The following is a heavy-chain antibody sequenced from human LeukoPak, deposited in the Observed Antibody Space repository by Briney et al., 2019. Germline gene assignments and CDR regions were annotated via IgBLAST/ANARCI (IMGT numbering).Heavy chain of an antibody. V-gene: IGHV3-21*01. J-gene: IGHJ4*02. Sequence: GGSLRLSCAASGFTFSSYSMNWVRQAPGKGLEWVSSISSSSSYIYYADSVKGRFTISRDNAKNSLYLQMNSLRAEDTAVYYCARSSNSGSYWFDYWGQGTLVTVSS. CDR1: GFTFSSYS. CDR2: ISSSSSYI. D-gene: IGHD1-26*01. CDR3: ARSSNSGSYWFDY.